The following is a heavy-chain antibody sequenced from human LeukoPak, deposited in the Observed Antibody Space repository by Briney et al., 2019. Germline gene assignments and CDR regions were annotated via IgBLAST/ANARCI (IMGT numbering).Heavy chain of an antibody. D-gene: IGHD1-26*01. J-gene: IGHJ4*02. CDR2: ISSSSSTI. CDR1: GFTFSSYS. Sequence: GGSLRLSCAASGFTFSSYSMNWVRQAPGKGLEWVSYISSSSSTIYYADSVKGRFTISRDNAKNSLYLQMNSLRAEDTAVYYCARAKYSGSSDYWGQGTLVTVSS. CDR3: ARAKYSGSSDY. V-gene: IGHV3-48*01.